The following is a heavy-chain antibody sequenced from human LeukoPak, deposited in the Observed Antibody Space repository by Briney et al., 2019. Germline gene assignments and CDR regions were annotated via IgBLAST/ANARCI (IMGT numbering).Heavy chain of an antibody. CDR3: ARDNYYYDSSGYYYVDY. V-gene: IGHV3-21*01. Sequence: PGGSLRLSCAASGFTFSSYSMNWVRQAPGKGLEWVSSISSSSSYIYYADSVKGRFTISRDNAKNSLYLQMNSLRAEDTAVYYCARDNYYYDSSGYYYVDYRGQGTLVTVSS. J-gene: IGHJ4*02. CDR1: GFTFSSYS. CDR2: ISSSSSYI. D-gene: IGHD3-22*01.